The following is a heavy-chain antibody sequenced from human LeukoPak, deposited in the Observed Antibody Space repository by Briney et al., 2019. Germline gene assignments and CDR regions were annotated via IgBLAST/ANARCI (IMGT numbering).Heavy chain of an antibody. CDR1: GFTFTGYY. V-gene: IGHV1-2*02. J-gene: IGHJ4*02. Sequence: ASVKVSCKASGFTFTGYYMHWVRQAPGQGLEWMGWINPNSGGTNYAQKFQGRVTMTRDTSITTDYMELTSLRSDDTAVYYCARDLFYSVSGTYYNVGRVFNYWGQGTLVTVSS. CDR3: ARDLFYSVSGTYYNVGRVFNY. CDR2: INPNSGGT. D-gene: IGHD3-10*01.